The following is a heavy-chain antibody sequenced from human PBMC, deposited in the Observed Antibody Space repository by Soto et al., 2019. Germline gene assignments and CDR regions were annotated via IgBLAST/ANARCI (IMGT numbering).Heavy chain of an antibody. CDR3: AKGETAVVTAPLRLDY. CDR2: ISWNSGSI. J-gene: IGHJ4*02. CDR1: GFTFDDYA. Sequence: EVQLVESGGGLVQPGRSLRLSCAASGFTFDDYAMHWVRQAPGKGLEWVSGISWNSGSIGYADSVKGRFTISRDNAKNSLYLQMNSLRAEDTALYYCAKGETAVVTAPLRLDYWGQGTLVTVSS. D-gene: IGHD2-21*02. V-gene: IGHV3-9*01.